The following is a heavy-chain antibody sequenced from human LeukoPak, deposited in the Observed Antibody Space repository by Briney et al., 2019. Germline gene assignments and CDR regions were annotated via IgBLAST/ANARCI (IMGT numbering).Heavy chain of an antibody. V-gene: IGHV3-30*02. J-gene: IGHJ4*02. CDR2: IRYDGGNK. CDR1: GFTFSSYG. CDR3: AKTGVVITGGFDY. Sequence: GGSLRLSCAASGFTFSSYGMHWVRQAPGKGLEWVAFIRYDGGNKYYADSVKGRFTISGDNSKNTLYLQMNSLRAEDTAVYYCAKTGVVITGGFDYWGQGTLVTVSS. D-gene: IGHD3-16*01.